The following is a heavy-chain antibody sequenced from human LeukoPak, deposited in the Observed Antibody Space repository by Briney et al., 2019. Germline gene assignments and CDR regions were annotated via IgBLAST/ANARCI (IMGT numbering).Heavy chain of an antibody. CDR2: IYHSGST. J-gene: IGHJ6*03. CDR3: ARGGRGYSYVYYYYMDV. V-gene: IGHV4-4*02. CDR1: GGSISSSNW. D-gene: IGHD5-18*01. Sequence: SETLSLTCAVSGGSISSSNWWSWIRQPPGKGLEWIGEIYHSGSTNYNPSLKSRVTISVDTSKNQFSLKLGSVTAADTAVYYCARGGRGYSYVYYYYMDVWGKGTTVTVSS.